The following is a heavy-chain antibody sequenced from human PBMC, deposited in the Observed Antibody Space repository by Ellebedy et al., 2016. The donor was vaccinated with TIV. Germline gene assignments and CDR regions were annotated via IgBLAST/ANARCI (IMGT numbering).Heavy chain of an antibody. J-gene: IGHJ4*02. V-gene: IGHV4-59*01. CDR3: ARGPYDFWSGYYVDY. D-gene: IGHD3/OR15-3a*01. CDR2: IYYSGST. Sequence: SETLSLXXTVSGGSISSYDWSWIRQPPGKGLEWIGYIYYSGSTKQNPSLKSRVTISVDTSKNQFSLKLSSVTAADTAVYYCARGPYDFWSGYYVDYWGQGTLVSVSS. CDR1: GGSISSYD.